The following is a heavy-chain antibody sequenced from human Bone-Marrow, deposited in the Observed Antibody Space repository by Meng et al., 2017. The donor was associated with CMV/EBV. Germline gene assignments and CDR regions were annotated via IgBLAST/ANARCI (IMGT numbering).Heavy chain of an antibody. D-gene: IGHD5-24*01. CDR2: IIPTFGAV. J-gene: IGHJ4*02. Sequence: SVKVSCKASGGTFNSYVISWVRQAPGHGLEWMGEIIPTFGAVNYAQRFQGRLTITTDESTTTAHMELNTLRSEDTAVYYCAREVATKEWTFVLWGQGTLVTVSS. V-gene: IGHV1-69*05. CDR1: GGTFNSYV. CDR3: AREVATKEWTFVL.